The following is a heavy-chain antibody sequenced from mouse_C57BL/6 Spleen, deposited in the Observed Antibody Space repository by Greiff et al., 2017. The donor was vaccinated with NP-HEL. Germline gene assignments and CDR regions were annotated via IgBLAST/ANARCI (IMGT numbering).Heavy chain of an antibody. V-gene: IGHV1-82*01. CDR1: GYAFSSSW. J-gene: IGHJ2*01. CDR2: IYPGDGDT. D-gene: IGHD4-1*01. Sequence: QVQLQQSGPELVKPGASVKISCKASGYAFSSSWMNWVKQRPGKGLEWIGRIYPGDGDTNYNGKFKGKATLTADKSSSTAYMQLSSLTSEDSAVYFCARSVNCPFDYWGQGTTLTVSS. CDR3: ARSVNCPFDY.